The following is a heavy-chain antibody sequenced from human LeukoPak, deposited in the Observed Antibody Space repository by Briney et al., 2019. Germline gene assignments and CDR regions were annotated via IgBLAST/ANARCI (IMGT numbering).Heavy chain of an antibody. Sequence: PSETLSLTCTLSGDSITSSDQYWVWIRQSPGKGLEWIGSVSQSGNTYYKSSLKSRVTVSLDTSKNEFSLTLTSVTAADTAEYYCARHLYYSASAFWYIDLWGRGTLVIVSP. V-gene: IGHV4-39*01. CDR1: GDSITSSDQY. D-gene: IGHD3-10*01. CDR2: VSQSGNT. J-gene: IGHJ2*01. CDR3: ARHLYYSASAFWYIDL.